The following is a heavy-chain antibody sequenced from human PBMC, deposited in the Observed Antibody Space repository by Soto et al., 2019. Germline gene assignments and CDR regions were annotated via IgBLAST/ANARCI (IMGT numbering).Heavy chain of an antibody. CDR1: GYTFSNYR. CDR3: ARHSSTSVRDPLEF. D-gene: IGHD2-2*01. J-gene: IGHJ4*02. Sequence: PGESLKISCKASGYTFSNYRIAWVRQRPGRGLEWIGFIYPADSSATYSPSFPGHVIMSVDRSIKTAFLQWNSLEASDTAIYYCARHSSTSVRDPLEFWGPGTLVTVSS. V-gene: IGHV5-51*01. CDR2: IYPADSSA.